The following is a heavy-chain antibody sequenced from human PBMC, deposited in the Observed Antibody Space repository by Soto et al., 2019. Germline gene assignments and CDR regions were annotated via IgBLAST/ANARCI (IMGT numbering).Heavy chain of an antibody. CDR3: ARDKAIAAAGTINFDY. CDR2: ISSSSSYI. V-gene: IGHV3-21*01. CDR1: GFTFSSYS. J-gene: IGHJ4*02. Sequence: PGXSLRLSCAASGFTFSSYSMNWFRQAPVKGLEWVSSISSSSSYIYYADSVKGRFTISRDNAKNSLYLQMNSLRAEDTAVYYCARDKAIAAAGTINFDYWGQGTLVTVSS. D-gene: IGHD6-13*01.